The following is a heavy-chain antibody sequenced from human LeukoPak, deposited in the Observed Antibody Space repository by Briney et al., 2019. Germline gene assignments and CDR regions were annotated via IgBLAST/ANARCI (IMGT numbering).Heavy chain of an antibody. CDR2: IWYDGSKK. Sequence: GGSLRLSCAASGFSFNIYGMHWVRQAPGKGLERVAFIWYDGSKKYYADSVKGRFTISRDNAKNSLYLQMDSLRAEDTAVYYCARVVPAAMVDYWGQGTLVTVSS. CDR1: GFSFNIYG. V-gene: IGHV3-33*01. J-gene: IGHJ4*02. D-gene: IGHD2-2*01. CDR3: ARVVPAAMVDY.